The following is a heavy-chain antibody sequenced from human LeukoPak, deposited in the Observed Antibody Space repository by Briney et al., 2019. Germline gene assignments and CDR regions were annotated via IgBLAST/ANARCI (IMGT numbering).Heavy chain of an antibody. J-gene: IGHJ6*03. Sequence: SETLSLTCAVYGGSFSGYYWSWIRQPPGKGLEWIGEISHSGSTNYNPSLKSRVTISVDTSKNQFSLKLSSVTAADTAVYYCARGGGTVVTRRPSRYYMDVWGKGTTVTVSS. V-gene: IGHV4-34*01. CDR2: ISHSGST. D-gene: IGHD4-23*01. CDR3: ARGGGTVVTRRPSRYYMDV. CDR1: GGSFSGYY.